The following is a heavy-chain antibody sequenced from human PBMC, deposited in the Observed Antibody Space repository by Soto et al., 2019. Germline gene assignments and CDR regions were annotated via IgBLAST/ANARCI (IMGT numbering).Heavy chain of an antibody. CDR1: GGSISSGDYY. CDR2: IYYSGST. V-gene: IGHV4-30-4*01. D-gene: IGHD2-21*02. CDR3: ARATVVTQNWFDP. J-gene: IGHJ5*02. Sequence: PSETLSLTCTVSGGSISSGDYYWSWIRQPPGKGLEWIGYIYYSGSTYYNPSLKSRVTISVDTSKNQFSLKLSSVTAADTAVYYCARATVVTQNWFDPWGQGTLVTVSS.